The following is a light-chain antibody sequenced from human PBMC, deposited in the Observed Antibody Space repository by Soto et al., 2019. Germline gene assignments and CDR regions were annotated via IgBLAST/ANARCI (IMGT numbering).Light chain of an antibody. CDR1: QSVSSSY. J-gene: IGKJ4*01. Sequence: IFWTRSPGTRSLSPGERAILSCRASQSVSSSYLAWYQQKPGQAPRLLIYGASSRATGIPDRFSGSGSGTDFTLTISRLEPEDFAVYYCQQYGSSSLTFGGGTKVDIK. CDR3: QQYGSSSLT. CDR2: GAS. V-gene: IGKV3-20*01.